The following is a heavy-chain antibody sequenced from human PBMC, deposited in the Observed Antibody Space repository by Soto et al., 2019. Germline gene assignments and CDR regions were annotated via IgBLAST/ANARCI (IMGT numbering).Heavy chain of an antibody. CDR3: ARGDRGGSGSPASYYYSGLDV. D-gene: IGHD3-10*01. CDR1: GFTFSSYA. CDR2: VSAGGDMT. V-gene: IGHV3-23*01. Sequence: GGSLRLSCAASGFTFSSYAMSWVRQAPGKGLEWVSSVSAGGDMTYYSDSVKGRFTISRDNSNNALFLQMNSLRIEVTALYYCARGDRGGSGSPASYYYSGLDVWGQGTTVTVSS. J-gene: IGHJ6*02.